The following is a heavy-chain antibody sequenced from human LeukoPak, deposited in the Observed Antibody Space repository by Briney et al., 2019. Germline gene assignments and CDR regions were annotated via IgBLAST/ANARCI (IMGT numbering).Heavy chain of an antibody. CDR3: ARALQERGIAVAGTFWFDP. CDR1: GFTVSSNF. CDR2: IYSGGST. Sequence: PGGSRRLSCAASGFTVSSNFMSWVGQAPGKGLEWVSVIYSGGSTYYADSVKGRFTISRDNSKNTLYLQMNSLRAEDTAVYYCARALQERGIAVAGTFWFDPWGQGTLVTVSS. V-gene: IGHV3-66*01. D-gene: IGHD6-19*01. J-gene: IGHJ5*02.